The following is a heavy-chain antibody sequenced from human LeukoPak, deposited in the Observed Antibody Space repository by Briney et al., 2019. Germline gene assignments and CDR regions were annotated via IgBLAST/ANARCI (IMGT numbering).Heavy chain of an antibody. J-gene: IGHJ4*02. Sequence: GGSLRLSCAASGFTFSTSDMDWVRQAPGKGLEWVASISSSSSLIYYTDSVKGRFTISRDNAKNSLYLQMNSLRAEDAAVYFCAKEGRSTTPGYWGQGTLVTVSS. CDR2: ISSSSSLI. D-gene: IGHD6-13*01. V-gene: IGHV3-21*01. CDR3: AKEGRSTTPGY. CDR1: GFTFSTSD.